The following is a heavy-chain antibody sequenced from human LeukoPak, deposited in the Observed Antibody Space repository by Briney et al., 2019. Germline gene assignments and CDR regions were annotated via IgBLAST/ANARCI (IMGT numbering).Heavy chain of an antibody. D-gene: IGHD3-22*01. V-gene: IGHV3-23*01. CDR3: AKSYYYDDNGYYYGGYFDY. CDR2: IPANGLDA. J-gene: IGHJ4*02. Sequence: PGGSLRLSCAASGFTFRNYAMSWVRQAPGKGLEVVSTIPANGLDAYYTDSVKGRLTVSRDNSKNTLYLQMNSLRVEDTAVYYCAKSYYYDDNGYYYGGYFDYWGRGTLVAASS. CDR1: GFTFRNYA.